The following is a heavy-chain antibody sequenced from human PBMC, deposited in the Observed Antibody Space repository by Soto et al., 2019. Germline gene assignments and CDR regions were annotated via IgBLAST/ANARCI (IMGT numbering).Heavy chain of an antibody. D-gene: IGHD2-15*01. J-gene: IGHJ5*02. CDR3: ASSRYCSGGSCYGENWFDP. CDR2: INSDGSST. Sequence: EVQLVESGGGLVQPGGSLRLSCAASGFTFSSYWMHWVRQAPGKGLVWVSRINSDGSSTSYADSVKGRFTISRDNAKNTLYLQMNSPRDEDTAVYYCASSRYCSGGSCYGENWFDPWGQGTLVTVSS. CDR1: GFTFSSYW. V-gene: IGHV3-74*01.